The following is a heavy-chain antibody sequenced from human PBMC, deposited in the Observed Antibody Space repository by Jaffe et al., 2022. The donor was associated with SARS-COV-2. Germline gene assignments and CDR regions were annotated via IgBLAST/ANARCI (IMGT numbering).Heavy chain of an antibody. V-gene: IGHV4-59*01. J-gene: IGHJ3*02. D-gene: IGHD1-26*01. CDR3: ARAEWELGWSGAFDI. Sequence: QVQLQESGPGLVKPSETLSLTCTVSGGSISSYYWSWIRQPPGKGLEWIGYIYYSGSTNYNPSLKSRVTISVDTSKNQFSLKLSSVTAADTAVYYCARAEWELGWSGAFDIWGQGTMVTVSS. CDR2: IYYSGST. CDR1: GGSISSYY.